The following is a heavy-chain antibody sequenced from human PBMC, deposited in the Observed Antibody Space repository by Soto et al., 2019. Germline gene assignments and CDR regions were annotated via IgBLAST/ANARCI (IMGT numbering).Heavy chain of an antibody. CDR2: IYYSGNT. Sequence: SETLSLTCTVSGGSISSYYWSCIRHPPGKGLEWIGYIYYSGNTNYNPSLKSRVTISVDTSKNQFSLKLNSVTAADTAVYYCAGDVDTARPYYFDYRSQGSL. D-gene: IGHD5-18*01. V-gene: IGHV4-59*01. J-gene: IGHJ4*02. CDR3: AGDVDTARPYYFDY. CDR1: GGSISSYY.